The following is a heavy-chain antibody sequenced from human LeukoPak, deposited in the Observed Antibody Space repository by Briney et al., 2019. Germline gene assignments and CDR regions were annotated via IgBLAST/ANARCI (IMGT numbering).Heavy chain of an antibody. CDR3: ASTPPERCSGHDCYPYFDY. D-gene: IGHD2-21*01. CDR2: INSEGKST. Sequence: GGSLRLSCVSSAFTFSSQWMHWVRQVPGRRPMWVSGINSEGKSTAYADSVKGRFTISRDNARNTMYLQMNSLRAEDTAVYYCASTPPERCSGHDCYPYFDYWGQGTLVTVSS. CDR1: AFTFSSQW. J-gene: IGHJ4*02. V-gene: IGHV3-74*03.